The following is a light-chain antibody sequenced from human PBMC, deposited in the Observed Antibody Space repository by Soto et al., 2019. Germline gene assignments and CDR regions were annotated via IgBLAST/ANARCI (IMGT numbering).Light chain of an antibody. V-gene: IGLV2-23*01. Sequence: QSALTQPASVSGSPGQSITISCTGTSSDVGSYNLVSWYQQHPGTAPKLMIYEDNKRASGVSHRFSGSTSGITASLTISVLQAEDEADYYCCSYAGSSTCVFGGGTQLTVL. CDR1: SSDVGSYNL. CDR2: EDN. CDR3: CSYAGSSTCV. J-gene: IGLJ3*02.